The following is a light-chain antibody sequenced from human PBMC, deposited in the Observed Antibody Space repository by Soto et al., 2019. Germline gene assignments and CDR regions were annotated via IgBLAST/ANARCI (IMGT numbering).Light chain of an antibody. Sequence: EIVMTQSPATLSVSPGERATLSCRASQSVSSNLAWYQQKPGQAPRLLIYGASTRATGIPARFSGSGSGTEFTLTISSLQSEDFAVYYCHFYNNWPPGTFGQGTKVDIK. CDR3: HFYNNWPPGT. J-gene: IGKJ1*01. CDR1: QSVSSN. V-gene: IGKV3-15*01. CDR2: GAS.